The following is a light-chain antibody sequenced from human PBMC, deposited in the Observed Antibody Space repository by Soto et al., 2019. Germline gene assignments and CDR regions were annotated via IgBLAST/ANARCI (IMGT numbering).Light chain of an antibody. Sequence: QSSLTQPPSVSGAPWQRVTISCTGSSSNIGAGYDVHWYQQLPGTAPKLLIYGNSNRPSGVPDRFSGPKSGTSASLAITGLQAEDEADYYCQSYDSSLSGYVFGTGTKVPVL. J-gene: IGLJ1*01. CDR3: QSYDSSLSGYV. CDR2: GNS. V-gene: IGLV1-40*01. CDR1: SSNIGAGYD.